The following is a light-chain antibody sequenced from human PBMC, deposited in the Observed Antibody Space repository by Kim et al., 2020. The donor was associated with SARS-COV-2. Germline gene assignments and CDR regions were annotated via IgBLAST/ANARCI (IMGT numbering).Light chain of an antibody. CDR2: GKN. Sequence: SSELTQDPAVSVALGQIVRITCQGDSLRNYYASWYQLKPGQAPVVVIYGKNNRLSGIPDRFSGSTSGNTASLTITGAQAEDEAAYYCNSRDSSSNQLVFG. J-gene: IGLJ3*02. CDR1: SLRNYY. V-gene: IGLV3-19*01. CDR3: NSRDSSSNQLV.